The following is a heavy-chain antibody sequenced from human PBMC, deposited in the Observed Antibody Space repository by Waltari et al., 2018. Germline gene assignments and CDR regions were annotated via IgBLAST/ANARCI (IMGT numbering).Heavy chain of an antibody. D-gene: IGHD2-15*01. J-gene: IGHJ4*02. CDR3: ARDRGRGLYLDS. Sequence: QLQLQESGPGLVKPSGTPSPTCTVPGDPMRSHNWWSWVRQPPEKGLEWIGQSHRSGRTNYNPSLESRVSISLDTANKQLSLKVTSTTAADTVVYYCARDRGRGLYLDSWGQGILVTVSP. CDR1: GDPMRSHNW. V-gene: IGHV4-4*02. CDR2: SHRSGRT.